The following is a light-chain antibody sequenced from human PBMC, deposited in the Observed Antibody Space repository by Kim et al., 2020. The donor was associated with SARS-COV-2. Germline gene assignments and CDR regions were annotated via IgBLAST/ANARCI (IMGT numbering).Light chain of an antibody. V-gene: IGKV3D-15*01. CDR1: QSVSSN. Sequence: VSPGERAPLSCRASQSVSSNLAWYQQKPGQAPRLLIYDASTRATGIPARFSGSGYGTDFTLTISSLESEDFAVYYCQQHNNWPRTFGQGTQLEIK. CDR3: QQHNNWPRT. J-gene: IGKJ1*01. CDR2: DAS.